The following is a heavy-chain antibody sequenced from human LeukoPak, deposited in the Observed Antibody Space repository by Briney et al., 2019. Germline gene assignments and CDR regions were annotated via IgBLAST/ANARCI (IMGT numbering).Heavy chain of an antibody. CDR2: IITIFGTA. Sequence: GSSVKVSCKASGGIFSSYAISWVRQAPGQGLEWMGGIITIFGTANYAQKVQGRVTITADKSTSTAYMELSSLRSEDTAVYYCARETYYCDSSGYYQVKYYFDYCGQGTLVTVST. D-gene: IGHD3-22*01. CDR3: ARETYYCDSSGYYQVKYYFDY. J-gene: IGHJ4*02. CDR1: GGIFSSYA. V-gene: IGHV1-69*06.